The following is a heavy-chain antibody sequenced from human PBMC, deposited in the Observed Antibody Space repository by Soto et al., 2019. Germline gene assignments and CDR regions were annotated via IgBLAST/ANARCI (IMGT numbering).Heavy chain of an antibody. J-gene: IGHJ6*02. Sequence: QVQLVESGGGVVQPGRSLRLSCAASGFTFSSYGMHWVRQAPGKGLEWVAVISYDGSNKYYADSVKGRFTISRDNSKNTLYLQMNSLRAEDTGVYYCAKGGGDDYGDYEADIDVWGQGTTVTVSS. D-gene: IGHD4-17*01. CDR3: AKGGGDDYGDYEADIDV. V-gene: IGHV3-30*18. CDR1: GFTFSSYG. CDR2: ISYDGSNK.